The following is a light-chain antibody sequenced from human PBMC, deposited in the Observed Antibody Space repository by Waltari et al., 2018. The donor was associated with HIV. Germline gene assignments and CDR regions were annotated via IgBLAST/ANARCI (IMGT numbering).Light chain of an antibody. CDR2: KAS. J-gene: IGKJ2*01. V-gene: IGKV1-5*03. CDR1: QSISSW. CDR3: QHYSTSPYT. Sequence: DIQMTQSPSILSASVGDRVIITCRASQSISSWLAWYQHKPGTAPKLLIYKASVLEGGVPSMFSGSGSVTEFTLNITNLQPDDFATYYCQHYSTSPYTFGQGTNLEIK.